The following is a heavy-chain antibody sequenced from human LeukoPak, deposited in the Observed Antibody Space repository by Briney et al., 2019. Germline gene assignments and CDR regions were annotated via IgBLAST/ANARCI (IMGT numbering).Heavy chain of an antibody. CDR1: GVSISSYY. Sequence: SETLSLTCTVSGVSISSYYWSWLRQPPGKGLEGVGYIYTSGSTNYNPSLRSRVTISVDTSNKQFTLKLSSGTAADTAVYYCARSLRDGYNFFYFAYWGQGTLVTVPS. CDR3: ARSLRDGYNFFYFAY. J-gene: IGHJ4*02. D-gene: IGHD5-24*01. V-gene: IGHV4-4*09. CDR2: IYTSGST.